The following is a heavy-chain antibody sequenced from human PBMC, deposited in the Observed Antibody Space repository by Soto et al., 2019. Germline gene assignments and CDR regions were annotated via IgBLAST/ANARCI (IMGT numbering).Heavy chain of an antibody. D-gene: IGHD3-10*01. V-gene: IGHV4-39*01. CDR2: IYYSGNT. CDR1: GGSIGGSTYY. J-gene: IGHJ6*02. Sequence: SETLSLTCTVSGGSIGGSTYYWGWIRQPPGKGLEWIGSIYYSGNTYYNPSLKSRVTISVDTSNNQFSLKLTFVTAADTAVYYCARLPDYGSGRSSILVWGQGTMVTLSS. CDR3: ARLPDYGSGRSSILV.